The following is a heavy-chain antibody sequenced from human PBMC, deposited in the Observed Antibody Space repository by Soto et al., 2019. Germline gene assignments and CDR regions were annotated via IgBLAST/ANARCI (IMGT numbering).Heavy chain of an antibody. CDR2: IYPGDSDT. V-gene: IGHV5-51*01. CDR3: ARHPERIAAAVNYGMDV. J-gene: IGHJ6*02. D-gene: IGHD6-13*01. Sequence: GESLKISCKGSGYSFTSYWIGWVRQMPGKGLEWMGIIYPGDSDTRYSPSFQGQVTISADKSISTAYLQWSSLKASDTAMYYCARHPERIAAAVNYGMDVWGQGTTVTVSS. CDR1: GYSFTSYW.